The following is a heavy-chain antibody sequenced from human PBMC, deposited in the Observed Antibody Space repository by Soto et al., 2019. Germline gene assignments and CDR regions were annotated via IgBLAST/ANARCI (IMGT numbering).Heavy chain of an antibody. CDR2: INSDGSST. J-gene: IGHJ5*02. V-gene: IGHV3-74*01. CDR3: ARGHALRFLEWLPGNWFDP. D-gene: IGHD3-3*01. CDR1: GFTFSSYW. Sequence: PVGSLRLSCAASGFTFSSYWMHWVRQAPGKGLVWVSRINSDGSSTSYADSVKGRFTISRDNAKNTLYLQMNSLRAEDTAVYYCARGHALRFLEWLPGNWFDPWGQGTLVTVSS.